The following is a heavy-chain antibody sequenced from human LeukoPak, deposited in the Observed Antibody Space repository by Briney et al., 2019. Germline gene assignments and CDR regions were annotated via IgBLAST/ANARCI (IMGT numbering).Heavy chain of an antibody. V-gene: IGHV3-23*01. CDR3: AKAFSAYENWPPNWFDP. J-gene: IGHJ5*02. CDR2: ISGSGDRT. Sequence: GGSLRLSCAASGFTFSSYAMSWVRQAPGKGLEWVSAISGSGDRTYYADSVKGRFTISRDKSKNTVYLQMSSLRAEDTAVYYCAKAFSAYENWPPNWFDPWGQGTLVTVSS. CDR1: GFTFSSYA. D-gene: IGHD5-12*01.